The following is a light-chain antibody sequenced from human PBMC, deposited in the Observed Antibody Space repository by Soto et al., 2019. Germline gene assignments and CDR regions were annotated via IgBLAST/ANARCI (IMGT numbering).Light chain of an antibody. V-gene: IGLV1-51*02. CDR3: GTWYSSLSAGGV. CDR2: ENN. Sequence: QSVLTQPPSVSAATGQKVTISCSGSSSNIGNNYVSWYQQLPGTAPKLLIYENNKRPSGIPDRFSGSKSGTSATLGITGLQTGDEADYYCGTWYSSLSAGGVFGGGTKLTVL. CDR1: SSNIGNNY. J-gene: IGLJ3*02.